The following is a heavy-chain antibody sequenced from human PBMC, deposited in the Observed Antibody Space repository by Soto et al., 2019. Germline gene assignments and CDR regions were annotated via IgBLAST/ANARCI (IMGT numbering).Heavy chain of an antibody. D-gene: IGHD3-3*01. CDR3: ARVGILEWFWFDP. Sequence: ASVKVSCKASGYTFTSYYMHWVRQAPGQGLEWMGIINPSGGSTSYAQKFQGRVTMTRDTSTSTVYMELSSLRSEDTAVYYCARVGILEWFWFDPWGQGTLVTVPQ. J-gene: IGHJ5*02. CDR2: INPSGGST. CDR1: GYTFTSYY. V-gene: IGHV1-46*01.